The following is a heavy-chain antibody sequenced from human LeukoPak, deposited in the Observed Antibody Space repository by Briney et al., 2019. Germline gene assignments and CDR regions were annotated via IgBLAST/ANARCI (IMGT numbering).Heavy chain of an antibody. CDR1: GFTFSSYE. CDR2: ISSSGSSI. V-gene: IGHV3-48*03. D-gene: IGHD3-22*01. J-gene: IGHJ3*02. CDR3: ARQYYYDTSGYDAFDI. Sequence: GGSLRLSCAASGFTFSSYELNWVRQTPGKGLEWVSYISSSGSSIYYADSVKGRFTISRDNAKNSLCLQMNSLRDEDTAVYYCARQYYYDTSGYDAFDIWGQGTMVTVSS.